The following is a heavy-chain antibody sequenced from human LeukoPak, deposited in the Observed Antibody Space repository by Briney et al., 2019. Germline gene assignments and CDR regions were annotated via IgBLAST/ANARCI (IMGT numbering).Heavy chain of an antibody. D-gene: IGHD6-13*01. V-gene: IGHV4-34*01. CDR2: IKRSGST. Sequence: PSETLSLTCAVYGGSFSDYYWSWIRQPPGKRLEWIGEIKRSGSTNYNPSLKSRVTIAVDTSKNQLSLKLRSVTAADTAVYYCARRGSNSFFIEYWGQGTLVTVSS. J-gene: IGHJ4*02. CDR1: GGSFSDYY. CDR3: ARRGSNSFFIEY.